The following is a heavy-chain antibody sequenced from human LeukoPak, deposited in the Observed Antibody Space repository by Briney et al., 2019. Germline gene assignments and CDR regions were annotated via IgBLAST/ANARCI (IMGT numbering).Heavy chain of an antibody. J-gene: IGHJ4*02. CDR1: GFTFSTYA. D-gene: IGHD3-22*01. V-gene: IGHV3-30*01. CDR3: ARSPYYDSSGYWDY. CDR2: ISYDGINK. Sequence: GGSLRLSRAASGFTFSTYAMHWVRQAPGKGLEGVAVISYDGINKYYADSVKGRFTISRDNSKNTLYLQMNSLRAEDTAVYYCARSPYYDSSGYWDYWGQGTLVTVSS.